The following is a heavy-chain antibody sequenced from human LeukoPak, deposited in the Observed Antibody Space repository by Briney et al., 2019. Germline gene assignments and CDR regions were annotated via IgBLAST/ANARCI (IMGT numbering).Heavy chain of an antibody. CDR1: GFTFDDYA. Sequence: GGSLRLSCAASGFTFDDYAMNWVRHVPGRGLERVSGINWNGRITEYADSVKDRFTISRQNTKNSLYLYMNNLGGEDTALYFCARGSVQLWLRDTYYYMDVWGKGTTVTVSS. D-gene: IGHD5-18*01. CDR2: INWNGRIT. V-gene: IGHV3-20*04. J-gene: IGHJ6*03. CDR3: ARGSVQLWLRDTYYYMDV.